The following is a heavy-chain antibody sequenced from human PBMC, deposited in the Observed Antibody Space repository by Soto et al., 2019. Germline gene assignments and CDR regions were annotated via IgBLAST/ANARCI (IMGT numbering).Heavy chain of an antibody. J-gene: IGHJ4*02. Sequence: QLQLQESGPGLVKPSETLSLTCTVSGGSISSSSYYWGWIRQPPGKGLEWIGSIYYSGSTYYHPSLKSRVTISVDTSKNQFSLKLSSVTAADTAVYYCARHADYYDILTGGGPFDYWGQGTLVTVSS. V-gene: IGHV4-39*01. CDR2: IYYSGST. D-gene: IGHD3-9*01. CDR1: GGSISSSSYY. CDR3: ARHADYYDILTGGGPFDY.